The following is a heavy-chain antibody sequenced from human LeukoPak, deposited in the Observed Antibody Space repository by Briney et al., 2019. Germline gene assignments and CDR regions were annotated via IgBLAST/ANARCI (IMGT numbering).Heavy chain of an antibody. J-gene: IGHJ4*02. D-gene: IGHD5-24*01. CDR2: ISSSSSTI. CDR1: GFTFSSYS. V-gene: IGHV3-48*04. Sequence: GGSLRLSCAASGFTFSSYSMNWVRQAPGKGLEWVSYISSSSSTIYYADSVKGRFTISRDNAKNSLYLQMNSLRAEDTAVYYCARDAPPDGYHTDLDYWGQGTLVTVSS. CDR3: ARDAPPDGYHTDLDY.